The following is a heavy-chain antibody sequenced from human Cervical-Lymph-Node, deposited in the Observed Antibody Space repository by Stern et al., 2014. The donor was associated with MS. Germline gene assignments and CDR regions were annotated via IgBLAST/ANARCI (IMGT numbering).Heavy chain of an antibody. D-gene: IGHD6-19*01. CDR1: GFQFSNFG. Sequence: MQLVQSGGGVVQPGRSLRLSCAASGFQFSNFGMHWVRQAPGKGLEWVAIISYDVNDKNYADSVKGRFTISRDNSKNTVDLQINSLRAEDTAMYYCAKGRTVAGKGVGALDIWGQGTMVTVSS. CDR3: AKGRTVAGKGVGALDI. CDR2: ISYDVNDK. J-gene: IGHJ3*02. V-gene: IGHV3-30*18.